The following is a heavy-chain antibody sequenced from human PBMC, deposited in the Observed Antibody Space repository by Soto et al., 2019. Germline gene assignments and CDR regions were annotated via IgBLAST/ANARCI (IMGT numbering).Heavy chain of an antibody. CDR2: ISAYNGNT. Sequence: GASVKVSCKASGYTFTSYGISWVRQAPGQGLEWMGWISAYNGNTNYAQKLQGRVTMTTDTSTSTAYMELRSLRSDDTAVYYCARENVPLEWLLYNYYYGMDVWGQGTTVTVSS. CDR1: GYTFTSYG. V-gene: IGHV1-18*04. J-gene: IGHJ6*02. CDR3: ARENVPLEWLLYNYYYGMDV. D-gene: IGHD3-3*01.